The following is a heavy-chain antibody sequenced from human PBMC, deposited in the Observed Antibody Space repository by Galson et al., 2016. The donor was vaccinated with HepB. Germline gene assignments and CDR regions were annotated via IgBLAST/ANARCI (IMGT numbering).Heavy chain of an antibody. CDR3: ARASIVPGARMVFDS. V-gene: IGHV4-4*02. CDR1: GASVNSSNW. D-gene: IGHD2-8*01. J-gene: IGHJ5*01. Sequence: ETLSLTCAVSGASVNSSNWWTWVRQAPGTGLEWIGEIYHTGTSNNNPSLLSRFTMSIDSSRNHFSLNLNSVTAADTAIYYCARASIVPGARMVFDSWGQGILVTVSS. CDR2: IYHTGTS.